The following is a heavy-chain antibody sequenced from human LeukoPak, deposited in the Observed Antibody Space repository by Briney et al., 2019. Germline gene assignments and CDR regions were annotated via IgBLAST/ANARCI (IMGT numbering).Heavy chain of an antibody. CDR2: ISGSGGTT. Sequence: GGSLRLSCAASGFTFSSYAMSWVRQAPEKGLEWVSSISGSGGTTYYAGSVKGRFTISRDNSKNTLFLQMNSLRADDTAIYYCAKRDFWGQGTLVTVSS. J-gene: IGHJ4*02. CDR3: AKRDF. CDR1: GFTFSSYA. V-gene: IGHV3-23*01.